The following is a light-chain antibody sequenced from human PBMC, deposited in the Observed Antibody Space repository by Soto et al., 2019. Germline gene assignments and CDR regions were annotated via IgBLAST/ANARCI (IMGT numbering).Light chain of an antibody. Sequence: QSSLTQPASASGSPGQSITISCNGTTADVGSSRFVSWYQQHPGKAPKLILYEATKRPAGVSNRFSGSKSGNTASLTISGLQPEDEADYYCCSYVGGTTTYVVGTGTKVTVL. V-gene: IGLV2-23*01. CDR1: TADVGSSRF. CDR3: CSYVGGTTTYV. CDR2: EAT. J-gene: IGLJ1*01.